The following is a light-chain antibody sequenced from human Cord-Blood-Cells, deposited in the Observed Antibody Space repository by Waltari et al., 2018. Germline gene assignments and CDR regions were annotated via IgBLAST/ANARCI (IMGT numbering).Light chain of an antibody. CDR2: SNN. CDR1: SSKIGSNT. J-gene: IGLJ1*01. Sequence: QSVLTQPPSASGTPGQRVTISCSGSSSKIGSNTVNWYQQLPGTAPKLLIYSNNQRPSGVPDRFSGSKSGTSASLASSGLQSEDEADYYCAAWDDSLNGYVFGTGTKVTVL. CDR3: AAWDDSLNGYV. V-gene: IGLV1-44*01.